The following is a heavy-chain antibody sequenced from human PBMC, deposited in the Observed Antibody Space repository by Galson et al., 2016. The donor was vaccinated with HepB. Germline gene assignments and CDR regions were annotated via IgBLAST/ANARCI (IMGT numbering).Heavy chain of an antibody. CDR1: GFSFSSHG. V-gene: IGHV3-23*01. CDR2: ISASGGET. J-gene: IGHJ2*01. CDR3: AKIGTRGPWYFDR. Sequence: SLRLSCAASGFSFSSHGMSWARQTPGKGPEWVSSISASGGETYYADSVKGRFTISRDNSQNTLFLQMNSLRAEDTAAYFCAKIGTRGPWYFDRWGRGTLVTVSS. D-gene: IGHD1/OR15-1a*01.